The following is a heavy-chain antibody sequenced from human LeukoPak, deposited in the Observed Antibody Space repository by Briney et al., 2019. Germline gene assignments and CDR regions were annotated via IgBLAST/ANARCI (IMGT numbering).Heavy chain of an antibody. CDR3: ARGLRYSSGWYGY. J-gene: IGHJ4*02. V-gene: IGHV4-34*01. Sequence: PSETLSLTCAAYGGSFSGYYWSWIRQPPGKGLEWIGEINHSGSTNYNPSLKSRVTISVDTSKNQFSLKLSSVTAADTAVYYCARGLRYSSGWYGYWGQGTLVTVSS. CDR1: GGSFSGYY. CDR2: INHSGST. D-gene: IGHD6-19*01.